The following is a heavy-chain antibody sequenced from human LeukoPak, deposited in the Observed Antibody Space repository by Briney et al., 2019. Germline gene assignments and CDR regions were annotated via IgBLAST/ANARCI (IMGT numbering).Heavy chain of an antibody. CDR3: ARGSRFGVVERDAFDI. V-gene: IGHV3-23*01. CDR1: GFTFSSYG. D-gene: IGHD3-3*01. J-gene: IGHJ3*02. CDR2: ISGSGGTT. Sequence: GGSLRLSCAASGFTFSSYGVSWVRQAPGKGLEWVSAISGSGGTTYYVDSVKGRFTISRDNSKNTLYLQMNSLRAEDTAVYYCARGSRFGVVERDAFDIWGQGTMVTVSS.